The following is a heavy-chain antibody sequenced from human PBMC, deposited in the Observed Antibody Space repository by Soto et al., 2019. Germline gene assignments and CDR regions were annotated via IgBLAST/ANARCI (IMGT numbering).Heavy chain of an antibody. V-gene: IGHV3-21*01. D-gene: IGHD2-21*01. J-gene: IGHJ5*02. Sequence: TGGSLRLSCAASGFTFSSYSMNWVRQAPGKGLEWGSSISRSSSYIYYADSVKGRFTISRDNAKNSLYLQMNSLRAEDTAVYYCARGLGVANNWFDPWGQGTLVTVSS. CDR2: ISRSSSYI. CDR1: GFTFSSYS. CDR3: ARGLGVANNWFDP.